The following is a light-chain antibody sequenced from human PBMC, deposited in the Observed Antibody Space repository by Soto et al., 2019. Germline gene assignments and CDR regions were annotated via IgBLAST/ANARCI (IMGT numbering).Light chain of an antibody. CDR2: GAS. CDR1: QSVSSSY. V-gene: IGKV3-20*01. Sequence: EIVLTQSPGTLSLSPGERATLSCRASQSVSSSYLAWYQQKPGQAPRLLIYGASSRATGIPDRFSGSGSGTACTLTISRLEPEDFAVYYCQQYGSSPLITFGQGTRLEMK. J-gene: IGKJ5*01. CDR3: QQYGSSPLIT.